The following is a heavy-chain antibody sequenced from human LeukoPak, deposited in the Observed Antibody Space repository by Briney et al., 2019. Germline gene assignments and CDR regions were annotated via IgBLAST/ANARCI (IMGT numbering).Heavy chain of an antibody. V-gene: IGHV3-30*18. Sequence: GGSLRLSCAASGFTFSSYGMHWVRQAPGKGLEWVAVISYDGSNKYYADSVKGRFTISRDNSKNTLYLQMNSLRAEDTAVYYCAKDLRVAELIFDYWGQGTLVTVSS. CDR3: AKDLRVAELIFDY. J-gene: IGHJ4*02. D-gene: IGHD1-26*01. CDR2: ISYDGSNK. CDR1: GFTFSSYG.